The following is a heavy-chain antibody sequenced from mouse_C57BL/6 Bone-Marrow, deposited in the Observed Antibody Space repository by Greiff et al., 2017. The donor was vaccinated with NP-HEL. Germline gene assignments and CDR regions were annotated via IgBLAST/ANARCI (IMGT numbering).Heavy chain of an antibody. J-gene: IGHJ1*03. CDR1: GYTFTDYY. V-gene: IGHV1-76*01. Sequence: VQLQPSLAYLVRPGASVKLSCKASGYTFTDYYINWVKQRPGQGLEWIARIYPGSGNTYYNEKFKGKATLTAEKSSSTAYMQLSSLTSEDSAVYFCARSHYGSSFPVWGTGTTVTVSS. CDR3: ARSHYGSSFPV. D-gene: IGHD1-1*01. CDR2: IYPGSGNT.